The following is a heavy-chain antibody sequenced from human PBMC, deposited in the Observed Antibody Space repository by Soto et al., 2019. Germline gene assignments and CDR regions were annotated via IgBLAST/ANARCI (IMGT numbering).Heavy chain of an antibody. D-gene: IGHD5-18*01. CDR1: GFTFSSYW. CDR2: INSDGSAS. Sequence: EVQLVESGGGLGQPGGSLRLSCVGSGFTFSSYWMHWVRQVPGKGPVWVSRINSDGSASSYADFVKGRFTVSRDNAKNTMYLEMNSLSAEDTAVYYCTSGGYSYGWGYWGKGTLVTVSS. CDR3: TSGGYSYGWGY. V-gene: IGHV3-74*01. J-gene: IGHJ4*02.